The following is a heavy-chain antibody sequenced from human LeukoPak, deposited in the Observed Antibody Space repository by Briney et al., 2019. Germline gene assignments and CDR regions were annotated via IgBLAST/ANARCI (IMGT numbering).Heavy chain of an antibody. CDR3: ARDRTSSWYYFGY. J-gene: IGHJ4*02. D-gene: IGHD6-13*01. CDR2: IYSGGNT. CDR1: GFTVSSNY. Sequence: GGSLRLSCAASGFTVSSNYMSWVRQAPGKGLEWVSVIYSGGNTYYADSVKGRFTISRDNSKNTLYLQMNSLRAEDTAVYYCARDRTSSWYYFGYWGQGTLVTVSS. V-gene: IGHV3-66*01.